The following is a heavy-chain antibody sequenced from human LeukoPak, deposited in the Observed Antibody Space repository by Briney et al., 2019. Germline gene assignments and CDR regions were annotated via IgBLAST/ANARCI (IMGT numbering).Heavy chain of an antibody. CDR1: GGSISSGDYY. CDR2: IYYSGST. D-gene: IGHD3-22*01. CDR3: ARDHYDTSGYSNGMDV. J-gene: IGHJ6*02. Sequence: SETLSLTCTVSGGSISSGDYYWSWIRQPPGKGLEWIGYIYYSGSTYNNPSLRSRVTISVDASKNQFSLKLSSVTAADTAVYYCARDHYDTSGYSNGMDVWGQGTTVTVSS. V-gene: IGHV4-30-4*01.